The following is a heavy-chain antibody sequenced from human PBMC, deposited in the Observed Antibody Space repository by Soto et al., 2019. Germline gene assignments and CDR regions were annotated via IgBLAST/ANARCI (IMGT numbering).Heavy chain of an antibody. CDR3: AKDLTYYYDSSGYYPPDLDY. J-gene: IGHJ4*02. D-gene: IGHD3-22*01. CDR2: ISGSGGST. V-gene: IGHV3-23*01. Sequence: GGSLRLSCAASGFTFSSYAMSWVRQAPGKGLEWVSAISGSGGSTYYADSVKGRSTISRDNSKNTLYLQMNSLRAEDTAVYYCAKDLTYYYDSSGYYPPDLDYWGQGTLVTVSS. CDR1: GFTFSSYA.